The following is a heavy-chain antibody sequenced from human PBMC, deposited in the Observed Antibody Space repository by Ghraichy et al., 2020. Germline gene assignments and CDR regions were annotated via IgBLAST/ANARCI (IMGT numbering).Heavy chain of an antibody. CDR3: SRDREMATIYFDY. CDR1: GFTFSSYS. D-gene: IGHD5-24*01. Sequence: GGSLRLSCAASGFTFSSYSLNWFRQAPGKGLEWVSCISSSSSYIYYADSAKGRFTISRDNDKHSLYLQMNSLSAEDTAVYYCSRDREMATIYFDYWGQGTLVTVSS. J-gene: IGHJ4*02. V-gene: IGHV3-21*01. CDR2: ISSSSSYI.